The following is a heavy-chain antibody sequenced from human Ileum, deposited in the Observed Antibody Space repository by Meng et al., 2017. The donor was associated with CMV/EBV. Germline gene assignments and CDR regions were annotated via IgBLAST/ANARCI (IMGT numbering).Heavy chain of an antibody. CDR2: ISGSGDGT. V-gene: IGHV3-23*01. J-gene: IGHJ6*02. D-gene: IGHD3-10*01. Sequence: GGSLRLSCAASGFTFTNYAMNWVRQAPGRGLEWVAAISGSGDGTYYADSVKGRFTISRDNSKNTLYLQMSSLRAEDTAVYFCARGLGRSYFYGMDVWGQGTTVTVSS. CDR3: ARGLGRSYFYGMDV. CDR1: GFTFTNYA.